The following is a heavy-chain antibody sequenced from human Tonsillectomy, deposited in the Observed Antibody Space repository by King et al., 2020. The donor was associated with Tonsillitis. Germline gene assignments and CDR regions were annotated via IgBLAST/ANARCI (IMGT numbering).Heavy chain of an antibody. J-gene: IGHJ4*02. D-gene: IGHD1-1*01. Sequence: VQLVESGGGLVQPGGSLRLSCAASGFTVSSNYINWVRQAPGNGLELGSVIYSGGSTYYADSVKGRFTISRDNSKNTIYLQMKSLRAEDTAVYYCAAIGTRAFDYWGQGTLVSVSS. CDR1: GFTVSSNY. CDR3: AAIGTRAFDY. V-gene: IGHV3-66*01. CDR2: IYSGGST.